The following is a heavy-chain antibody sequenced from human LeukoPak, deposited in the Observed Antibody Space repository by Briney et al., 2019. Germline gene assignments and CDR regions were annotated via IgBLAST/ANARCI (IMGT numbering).Heavy chain of an antibody. Sequence: SETLSLTCTVSGGSISSSSYYWGWIRQPPGKGLEWIGSIYYSGSTYYNPSLKSRVTISVDTSKNQFSLKLSSVTAADTAAYYCARRCDSSGYYYWYFDLWGRGTLVTVSS. V-gene: IGHV4-39*01. CDR2: IYYSGST. J-gene: IGHJ2*01. CDR1: GGSISSSSYY. CDR3: ARRCDSSGYYYWYFDL. D-gene: IGHD3-22*01.